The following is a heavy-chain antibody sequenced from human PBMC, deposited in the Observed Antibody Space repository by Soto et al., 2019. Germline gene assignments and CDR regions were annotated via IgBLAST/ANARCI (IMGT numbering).Heavy chain of an antibody. Sequence: ASVKVSCKASGYTFTGYYMHWVRQAPGQGLEWMGWINPNSGGTNYAQKFQGRVTMTRDTSISTAYMELSRLRSDDTAVYYCARELGPSSGHYYYYYGMDVWGQGTTVTVSS. J-gene: IGHJ6*02. D-gene: IGHD6-19*01. CDR3: ARELGPSSGHYYYYYGMDV. CDR1: GYTFTGYY. CDR2: INPNSGGT. V-gene: IGHV1-2*02.